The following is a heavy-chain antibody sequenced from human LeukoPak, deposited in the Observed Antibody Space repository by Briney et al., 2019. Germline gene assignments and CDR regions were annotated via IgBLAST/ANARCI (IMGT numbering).Heavy chain of an antibody. CDR3: AGGGAFED. Sequence: GRSLRLSCAASGFTVTNTFMNWVRQAPRKGLEWVSVIYSGGETYDADSVRGRFTISRDNTKNTVNLQMNSLRAEDTAVYYCAGGGAFEDWGQGTMVTVSS. V-gene: IGHV3-66*01. J-gene: IGHJ3*01. CDR1: GFTVTNTF. CDR2: IYSGGET.